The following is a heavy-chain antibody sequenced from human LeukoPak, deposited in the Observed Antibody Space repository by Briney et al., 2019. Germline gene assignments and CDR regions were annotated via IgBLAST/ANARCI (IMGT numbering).Heavy chain of an antibody. Sequence: GASVKVSCTASGYTFISYAMNWVRQAPGQGLEWMGWINPKSGGTNYVQRFQGRVTMTRDTSISTAYMELTSLRSDDTAVYYCARGSYSDSSGYISFWGQGTLVSVSS. CDR1: GYTFISYA. CDR3: ARGSYSDSSGYISF. V-gene: IGHV1-2*02. D-gene: IGHD3-22*01. J-gene: IGHJ4*02. CDR2: INPKSGGT.